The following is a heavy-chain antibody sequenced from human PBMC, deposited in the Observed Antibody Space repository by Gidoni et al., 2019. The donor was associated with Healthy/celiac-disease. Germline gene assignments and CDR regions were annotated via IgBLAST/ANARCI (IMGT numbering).Heavy chain of an antibody. J-gene: IGHJ4*02. CDR1: GFTFSSYA. D-gene: IGHD3-3*01. Sequence: EVQLVESGGGLVQPGGSLRLSCAASGFTFSSYAMSWVRQAPGRGLEWVSALSGSGCSTYYADSVKGRFTISRDNSKNTLYLQMNSLRAEDTAVYYCARRIRFLEWLPFDYWGQGTLVTVSS. V-gene: IGHV3-23*04. CDR2: LSGSGCST. CDR3: ARRIRFLEWLPFDY.